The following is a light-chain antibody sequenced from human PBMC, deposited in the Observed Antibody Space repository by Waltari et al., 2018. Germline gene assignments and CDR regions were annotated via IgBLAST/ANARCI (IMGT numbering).Light chain of an antibody. CDR3: QQYNSAPFT. CDR2: YAS. V-gene: IGKV1-16*01. J-gene: IGKJ3*01. Sequence: DIQMTQSPSSLSASVGDTVTITCRASQGITNYLAWYQQKPGKAPRPLIYYASNLESGVLSRFSGSGSGTEFTLTISSLQPEDFATYYCQQYNSAPFTFGPGTKLDIK. CDR1: QGITNY.